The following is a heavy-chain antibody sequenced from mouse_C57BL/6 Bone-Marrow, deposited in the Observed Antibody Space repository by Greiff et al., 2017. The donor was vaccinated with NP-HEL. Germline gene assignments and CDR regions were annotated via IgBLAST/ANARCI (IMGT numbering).Heavy chain of an antibody. V-gene: IGHV5-17*01. Sequence: EVHLVESGGGLVKPGGSLKLSCAASGFTFSDYGMHWVRQAPEKGLEWVAYISSGSSTIYYADTVKGRFTISRDNAKNTLSLQMTSLRSEDTAMYYCAHYGSSDWYFDVWGKGTTVTVSS. D-gene: IGHD1-1*01. J-gene: IGHJ1*03. CDR2: ISSGSSTI. CDR1: GFTFSDYG. CDR3: AHYGSSDWYFDV.